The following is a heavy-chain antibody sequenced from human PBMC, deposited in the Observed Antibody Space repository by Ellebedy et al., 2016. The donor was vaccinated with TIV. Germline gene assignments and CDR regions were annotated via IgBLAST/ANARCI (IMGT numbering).Heavy chain of an antibody. CDR3: TTVYRYNYDSV. CDR1: GFTFSNVW. V-gene: IGHV3-15*01. D-gene: IGHD5-18*01. CDR2: IKSKTDGGAA. J-gene: IGHJ4*02. Sequence: GGSLRLSCAASGFTFSNVWMNWVRQAPGKGLEWVGRIKSKTDGGAADYAAPVKGRFTISRDDSKNTLYLQMNSLKTEDTAVYFCTTVYRYNYDSVWGQGTLVTVPS.